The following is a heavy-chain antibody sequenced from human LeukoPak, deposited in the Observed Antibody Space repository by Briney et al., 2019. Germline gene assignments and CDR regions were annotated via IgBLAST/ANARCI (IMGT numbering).Heavy chain of an antibody. CDR1: GGSISSSSYY. Sequence: PSETLSLTCTVSGGSISSSSYYWGWIRQPPGKGLEWIGSIYYSGSTYYNPSLKSRVTISVDTSKNQFSLKLSSVTAADTAVYYCARDRCSSSFYYFDYWGQGTLVTVSS. J-gene: IGHJ4*02. CDR3: ARDRCSSSFYYFDY. D-gene: IGHD6-6*01. V-gene: IGHV4-39*07. CDR2: IYYSGST.